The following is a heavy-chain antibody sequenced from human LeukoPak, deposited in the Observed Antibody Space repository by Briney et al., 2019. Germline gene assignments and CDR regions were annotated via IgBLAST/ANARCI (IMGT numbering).Heavy chain of an antibody. CDR3: SRASAPAPFAS. J-gene: IGHJ4*02. Sequence: SQTLSLTCAISGYSVSCDSAAWNWIGQSPARGLEWLCRIYCRYQWYIDYAVSVKTRISTKADTPKKQFSLQLNSVTPENTAVYSCSRASAPAPFASCGQGTLVTVSS. V-gene: IGHV6-1*01. CDR1: GYSVSCDSAA. CDR2: IYCRYQWYI.